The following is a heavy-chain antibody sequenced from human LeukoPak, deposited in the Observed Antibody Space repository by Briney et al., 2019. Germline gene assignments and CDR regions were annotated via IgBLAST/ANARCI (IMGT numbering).Heavy chain of an antibody. CDR3: ARDRDGSLIPDVFDI. J-gene: IGHJ3*02. CDR2: IIPLLDIA. D-gene: IGHD2-2*01. Sequence: ASVKVSCKASRDIFSIDAINWVRQAPGLGLEWMGRIIPLLDIAHYGQKFQGRVTINADKSTSTAYMELRSLRSEDTAVYYCARDRDGSLIPDVFDIWGQGTMVTVSS. CDR1: RDIFSIDA. V-gene: IGHV1-69*04.